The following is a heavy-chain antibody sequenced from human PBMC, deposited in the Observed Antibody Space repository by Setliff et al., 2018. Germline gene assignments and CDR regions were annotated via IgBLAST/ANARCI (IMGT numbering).Heavy chain of an antibody. CDR2: INPSGGYT. CDR3: AKSWSGYSDAFDI. J-gene: IGHJ3*02. CDR1: GHTFTSYF. D-gene: IGHD3-3*01. Sequence: GASVKVSCKASGHTFTSYFMQWVRQAPGQGLEWMGMINPSGGYTIYAQKFQGRVTMTRDTSTSTVYMELSSLRSEDMALYYCAKSWSGYSDAFDIWGQGTMVTVSS. V-gene: IGHV1-46*01.